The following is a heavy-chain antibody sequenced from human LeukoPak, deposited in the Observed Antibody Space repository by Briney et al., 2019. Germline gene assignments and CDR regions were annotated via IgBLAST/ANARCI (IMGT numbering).Heavy chain of an antibody. D-gene: IGHD3-10*01. Sequence: GRSLRLSCAASGFNFSGHGMHWVRQAPGKGLEWVALIWNDGSSKYYGDSVKGRFTISRDNSKNTLYLQMNSLRDEDTAVYYCARAYRFGIRAADYYGMDVWGQGTTVTVSS. CDR2: IWNDGSSK. V-gene: IGHV3-33*01. CDR1: GFNFSGHG. CDR3: ARAYRFGIRAADYYGMDV. J-gene: IGHJ6*02.